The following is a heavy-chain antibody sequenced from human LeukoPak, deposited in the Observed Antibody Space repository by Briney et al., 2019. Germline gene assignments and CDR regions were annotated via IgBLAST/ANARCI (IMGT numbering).Heavy chain of an antibody. V-gene: IGHV3-30*02. CDR1: RLSLSSYG. CDR3: AKDQGRLGASMADS. D-gene: IGHD1-26*01. J-gene: IGHJ4*02. Sequence: GGSPRLSCAASRLSLSSYGMHWVRQAPGKGLEWLTFIHYDGSNKYYANSVAGRFTISRDNSKNTLYLQMNSLRPEDTAVYYCAKDQGRLGASMADSWGPGTLVTVSS. CDR2: IHYDGSNK.